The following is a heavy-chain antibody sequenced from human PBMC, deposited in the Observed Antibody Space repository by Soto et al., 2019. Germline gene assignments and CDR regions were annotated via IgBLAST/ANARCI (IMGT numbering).Heavy chain of an antibody. CDR2: ISTYSGNT. V-gene: IGHV1-18*01. J-gene: IGHJ4*02. Sequence: ASVKVSCKASGYTFSRHGINWVRQAPGQGLEWMGWISTYSGNTNYAQKLQGRVTMTTDTSTSTAYMELRSLRSDDTAVYYCARAHHHYYYDSSGYLGIDYWGQGTLVTVSS. CDR1: GYTFSRHG. CDR3: ARAHHHYYYDSSGYLGIDY. D-gene: IGHD3-22*01.